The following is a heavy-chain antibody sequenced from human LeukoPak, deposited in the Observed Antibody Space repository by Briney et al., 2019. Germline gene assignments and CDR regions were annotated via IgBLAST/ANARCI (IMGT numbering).Heavy chain of an antibody. CDR1: GFTVITND. D-gene: IGHD1-14*01. CDR3: ARGVEPLAANTLAY. CDR2: YSDGNT. J-gene: IGHJ4*02. V-gene: IGHV3-53*01. Sequence: GGSLRLSCAASGFTVITNDMTWVRQAPGKGLEWVSVYSDGNTKYADSVQGRFTISSDNSKNTLYLEMNSLSPDDTAVYYCARGVEPLAANTLAYWGQGTLVTVSS.